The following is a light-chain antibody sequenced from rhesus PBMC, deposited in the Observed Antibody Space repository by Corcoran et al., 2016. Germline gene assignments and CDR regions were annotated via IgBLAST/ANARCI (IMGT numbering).Light chain of an antibody. CDR2: KAS. CDR3: QQYTSSPFT. Sequence: DIQMTQSPSSLSASVGDTVTITCRASQSISSWLAWYQQKPGKAPKLLIYKASSLQSGVPSRFSGSGSGTDFTLTISSLQSEDFATYYGQQYTSSPFTFGPGTKLDIK. J-gene: IGKJ3*01. CDR1: QSISSW. V-gene: IGKV1-22*01.